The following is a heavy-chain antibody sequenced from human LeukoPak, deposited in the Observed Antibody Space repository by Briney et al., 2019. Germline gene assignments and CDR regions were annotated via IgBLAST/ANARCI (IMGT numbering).Heavy chain of an antibody. CDR1: GYTFTSYG. Sequence: ASVKVSCKASGYTFTSYGISWVRQAPGQGLEWMGWISAYNGNTNYAQKLQGRVTMTTDTSTSTAYMELRSLRSDDTAVYYCAKWSSSWYGHWFDPWGQGTLVTVSS. J-gene: IGHJ5*02. V-gene: IGHV1-18*01. D-gene: IGHD6-13*01. CDR3: AKWSSSWYGHWFDP. CDR2: ISAYNGNT.